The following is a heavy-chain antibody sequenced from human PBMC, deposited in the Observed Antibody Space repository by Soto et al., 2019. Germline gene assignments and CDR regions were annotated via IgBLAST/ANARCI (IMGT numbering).Heavy chain of an antibody. V-gene: IGHV1-46*01. D-gene: IGHD5-12*01. Sequence: QVQLVQSGAEVKKPGASVKVSCRASGDTFTNYYMHWVRQAPGQGLEWMGIIHHSVGSTSYAKKFKRRVTLPRDTSTSPLYMELTSLRSDDAAGYYCVPEWLLLNDRPDQYDGLDVWGQGTTVIASS. CDR3: VPEWLLLNDRPDQYDGLDV. J-gene: IGHJ6*02. CDR1: GDTFTNYY. CDR2: IHHSVGST.